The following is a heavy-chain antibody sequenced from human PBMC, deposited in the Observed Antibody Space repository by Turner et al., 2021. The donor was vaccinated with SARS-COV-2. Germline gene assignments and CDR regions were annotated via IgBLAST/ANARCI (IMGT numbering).Heavy chain of an antibody. CDR3: TTDPGQLVRGVILDY. CDR1: AFTFTNPW. D-gene: IGHD3-10*01. Sequence: EVQLVESGGGLLKSWGSFRHSCVASAFTFTNPWMSWVRQGPGKGLECVGRMKSKTDGGTIDYAAPVKGRFTISRDDSKNTLYLQMNSLKTEDTAVYYCTTDPGQLVRGVILDYWGQGTLVTVSS. V-gene: IGHV3-15*01. J-gene: IGHJ4*02. CDR2: MKSKTDGGTI.